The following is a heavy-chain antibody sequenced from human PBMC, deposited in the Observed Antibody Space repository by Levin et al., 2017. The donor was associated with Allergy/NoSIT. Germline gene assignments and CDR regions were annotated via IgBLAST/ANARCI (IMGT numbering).Heavy chain of an antibody. CDR3: ARGYSGYDWAFDI. CDR2: INHSGST. D-gene: IGHD5-12*01. Sequence: PSETLSLTCAVYGGSFSGYYWSWIRQPPGKGLEWIGEINHSGSTNYNPSLKSRVTISVDTSKNQFSLKLSSVTAADTAVYYCARGYSGYDWAFDIWGQGTMVTVSS. CDR1: GGSFSGYY. J-gene: IGHJ3*02. V-gene: IGHV4-34*01.